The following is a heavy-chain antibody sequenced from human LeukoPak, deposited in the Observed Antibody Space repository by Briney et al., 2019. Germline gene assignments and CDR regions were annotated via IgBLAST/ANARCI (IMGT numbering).Heavy chain of an antibody. J-gene: IGHJ3*02. V-gene: IGHV6-1*01. D-gene: IGHD4-17*01. Sequence: TLSLTCDISGDNVSSDTAAWTWIRQSPSRGLEWLGRTYYRSKWYNDYAVSVKSRITINPDTSKNQFSLQLKSVTPEDTAIYYCARAGDYGDNNDAFDIWGQGTRVTVSP. CDR2: TYYRSKWYN. CDR3: ARAGDYGDNNDAFDI. CDR1: GDNVSSDTAA.